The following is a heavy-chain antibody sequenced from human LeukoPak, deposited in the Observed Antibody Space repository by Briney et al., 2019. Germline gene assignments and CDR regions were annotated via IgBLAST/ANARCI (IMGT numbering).Heavy chain of an antibody. CDR1: GYSFTSYW. CDR2: IYPGDSDT. Sequence: GESLKISCQGSGYSFTSYWIGWVRQMPGKGLEWMGIIYPGDSDTRYSPSFQGQVTISADKSISTAYLQWSSLKASDTAMYYCARQVMNSGGYXPYYXYGMDVXXQXTXXTVSX. D-gene: IGHD6-19*01. V-gene: IGHV5-51*01. CDR3: ARQVMNSGGYXPYYXYGMDV. J-gene: IGHJ6*01.